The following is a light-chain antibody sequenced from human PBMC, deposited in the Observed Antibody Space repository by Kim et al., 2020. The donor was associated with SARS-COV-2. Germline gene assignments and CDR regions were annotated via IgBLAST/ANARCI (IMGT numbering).Light chain of an antibody. CDR2: DAS. CDR1: QSVSSY. Sequence: FLSPGERATRSCRASQSVSSYLAWYQQKPGQAPRLLIYDASNRATGIPARFSGSGSGTDFTLTISSLEPDDFAVYYCQQRGNWPPTFGQGTKLEI. J-gene: IGKJ2*01. V-gene: IGKV3-11*01. CDR3: QQRGNWPPT.